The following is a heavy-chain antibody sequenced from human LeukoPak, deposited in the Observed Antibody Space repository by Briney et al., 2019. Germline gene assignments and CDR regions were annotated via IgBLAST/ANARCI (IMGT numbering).Heavy chain of an antibody. Sequence: ASVKVSCKASGYTFTSYYMHWVRQAPGQGLEWMGIINPSGGSTSYAQKFQGRVTITADKSTSTAYMELSSLRSEDTAVYYCARDHRWLQFRTVWFDPWGQGTLVTVSS. V-gene: IGHV1-46*01. J-gene: IGHJ5*02. D-gene: IGHD5-24*01. CDR3: ARDHRWLQFRTVWFDP. CDR1: GYTFTSYY. CDR2: INPSGGST.